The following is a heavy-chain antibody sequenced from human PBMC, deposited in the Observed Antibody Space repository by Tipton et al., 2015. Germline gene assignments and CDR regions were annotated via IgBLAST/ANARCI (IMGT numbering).Heavy chain of an antibody. CDR3: ARARGRHGGLFDS. D-gene: IGHD4-23*01. Sequence: TLSLTCTVSSDSINKYSWSWIRQPPRKELQWIGYIQYSGGTNYNPSLESRVSMSVDTSKTQFSLEMRSVTATDTAVYYCARARGRHGGLFDSWGQGTTVTVPS. V-gene: IGHV4-59*01. CDR2: IQYSGGT. CDR1: SDSINKYS. J-gene: IGHJ4*03.